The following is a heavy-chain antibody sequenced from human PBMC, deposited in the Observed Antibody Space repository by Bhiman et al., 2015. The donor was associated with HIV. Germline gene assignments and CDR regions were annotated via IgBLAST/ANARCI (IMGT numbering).Heavy chain of an antibody. V-gene: IGHV3-23*01. J-gene: IGHJ4*02. CDR2: ISFSGGST. Sequence: EVQLLDSGGGLVQPGGSLRLSCATSGFTFSSYAMSWVRQAPGKGLEWVSSISFSGGSTYYSDSVKGRFTISRDNSKNTLYLQMNSLRAEDTAVYYCAKDMHSSYGPGGDYWGQGTLVTVSS. CDR1: GFTFSSYA. D-gene: IGHD3-22*01. CDR3: AKDMHSSYGPGGDY.